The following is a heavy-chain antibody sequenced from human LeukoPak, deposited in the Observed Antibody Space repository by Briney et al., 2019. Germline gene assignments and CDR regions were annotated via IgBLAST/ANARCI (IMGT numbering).Heavy chain of an antibody. D-gene: IGHD5-12*01. Sequence: PGGSLRLSCAASGFTFSTYSMNWVRQAPGKGLDWVSYISTSSSTIYYADSVKGRFTISRDNAKNSLSLEMNRLRADDAAVYHCAREHSLVAIHDAFDIWGQGTMVTVSS. CDR1: GFTFSTYS. CDR2: ISTSSSTI. J-gene: IGHJ3*02. V-gene: IGHV3-48*04. CDR3: AREHSLVAIHDAFDI.